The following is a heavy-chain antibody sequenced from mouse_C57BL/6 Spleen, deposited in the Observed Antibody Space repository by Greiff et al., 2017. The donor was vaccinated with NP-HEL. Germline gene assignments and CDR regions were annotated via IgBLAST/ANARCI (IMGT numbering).Heavy chain of an antibody. CDR3: AREYYYGSSYGPHYFDY. Sequence: QVQLQQPGAELERPGSSVKLSCKASGYTFTSYWMHWVKQRPIQGLEWIGNIDPSDSETHYNQKFKDKATLTVDKSSSTAYMQLSSLTSEDSAVYYCAREYYYGSSYGPHYFDYWGQGTTLTVSS. D-gene: IGHD1-1*01. CDR2: IDPSDSET. V-gene: IGHV1-52*01. CDR1: GYTFTSYW. J-gene: IGHJ2*01.